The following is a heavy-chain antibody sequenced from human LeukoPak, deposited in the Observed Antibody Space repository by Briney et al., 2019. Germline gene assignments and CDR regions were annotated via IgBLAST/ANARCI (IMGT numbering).Heavy chain of an antibody. CDR2: INTLKGQA. CDR1: GYTFTGYY. V-gene: IGHV1-2*02. CDR3: ARVGGYNLIDY. J-gene: IGHJ4*02. Sequence: VDSLRVSCKASGYTFTGYYLHWVRQAPGQGLEWMGWINTLKGQAHYPQKFQGRVTMTSDTSISTAYMELSRLRSDDTAVYYCARVGGYNLIDYWGQGTLVTVSS. D-gene: IGHD1-14*01.